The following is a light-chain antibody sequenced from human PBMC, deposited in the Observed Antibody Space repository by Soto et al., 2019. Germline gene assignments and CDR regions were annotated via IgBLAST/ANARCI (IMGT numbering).Light chain of an antibody. CDR3: QQRSNWPSIT. V-gene: IGKV3D-20*02. CDR1: QNVRSSH. Sequence: IVLTHSPCTVSLSPGERATLSCKASQNVRSSHLAWYQQKPGQAPRLLIHGASSRATGIPARFSGSGTGTDFTLTISSLEPEDSAVYHCQQRSNWPSITFGQGTRLEIK. J-gene: IGKJ5*01. CDR2: GAS.